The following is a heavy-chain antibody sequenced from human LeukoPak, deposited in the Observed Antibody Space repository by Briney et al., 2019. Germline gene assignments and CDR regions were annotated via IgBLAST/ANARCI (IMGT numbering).Heavy chain of an antibody. CDR2: INPNSGGT. Sequence: ASVKVSCKASGYTFTGYYMHWVRQAPGQGLEWMGWINPNSGGTNYAQKFQGRVTMTRDTSISTAYMELSRLRSDDTAVYYCARDLGYSGYDYTYWGQGTLVTVSS. CDR3: ARDLGYSGYDYTY. CDR1: GYTFTGYY. D-gene: IGHD5-12*01. J-gene: IGHJ4*02. V-gene: IGHV1-2*02.